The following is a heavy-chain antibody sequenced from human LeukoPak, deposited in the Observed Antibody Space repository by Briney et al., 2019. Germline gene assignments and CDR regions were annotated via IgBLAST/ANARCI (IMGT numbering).Heavy chain of an antibody. CDR2: IYSGGNT. CDR3: AKGRYDFWSGYYPEYYFDY. CDR1: GFTVSTNY. D-gene: IGHD3-3*01. V-gene: IGHV3-53*01. Sequence: GGSLRLSCAASGFTVSTNYLSWVRQAPGRGLECVSVIYSGGNTYYADSVKGRFTISRHNSKNTLYLQMNSLRAEDTAVYYCAKGRYDFWSGYYPEYYFDYWGQGTLVTVSS. J-gene: IGHJ4*02.